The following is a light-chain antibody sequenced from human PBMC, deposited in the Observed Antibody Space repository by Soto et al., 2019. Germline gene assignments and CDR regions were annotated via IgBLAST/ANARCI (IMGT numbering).Light chain of an antibody. CDR3: QQRSSWSFT. J-gene: IGKJ3*01. CDR2: ATS. Sequence: EIVLTQSPATLSLSPGERATLSCRASQNINSYLAWYQQKPGQAPRLLIYATSNRATGIPARFSGSGSGTDFTLSISSLEPEDFAVYYCQQRSSWSFTFGPGTKVDIK. V-gene: IGKV3-11*01. CDR1: QNINSY.